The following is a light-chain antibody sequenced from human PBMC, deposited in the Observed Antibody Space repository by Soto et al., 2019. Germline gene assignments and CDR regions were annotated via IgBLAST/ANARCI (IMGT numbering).Light chain of an antibody. CDR1: QSVSSSY. CDR3: QHYGSSSWT. J-gene: IGKJ1*01. Sequence: EIVLTQSPGTLSLSPGERATLSCRASQSVSSSYLAWYQQKPGQPPRLVMYATSSRATGIPARFSGSGSGTDFTLTISILEPEDFAVYYCQHYGSSSWTFGQGTKVDIK. CDR2: ATS. V-gene: IGKV3-20*01.